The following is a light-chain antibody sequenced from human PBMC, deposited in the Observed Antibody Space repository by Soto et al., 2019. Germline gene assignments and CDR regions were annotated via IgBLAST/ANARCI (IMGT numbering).Light chain of an antibody. V-gene: IGLV2-8*01. CDR2: EVV. CDR1: RNDIGAYEF. CDR3: KSYAGSNTYV. J-gene: IGLJ1*01. Sequence: QSALTQPPSASGSPGQSVTISCTGTRNDIGAYEFVSWYQHHPGKAPKLIIYEVVQRPSGVPDRFSGSKSGNTASLTVSGLQAADEADYYCKSYAGSNTYVFGPGTKVTVL.